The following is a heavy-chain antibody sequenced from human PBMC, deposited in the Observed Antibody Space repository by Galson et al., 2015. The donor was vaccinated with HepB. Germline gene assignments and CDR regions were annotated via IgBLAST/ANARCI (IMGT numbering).Heavy chain of an antibody. J-gene: IGHJ4*02. CDR2: IKSKTDGGTT. D-gene: IGHD3-22*01. Sequence: SLRLSCAASGFTFSNAWMSWVRQAPGKGLEWVGRIKSKTDGGTTDYAAPVKGRFTISRDDSKNTLYLQMNSLKTEDTAVYYCTTETYYYDSSGDWQFDYWGQGTLVTVSS. CDR1: GFTFSNAW. V-gene: IGHV3-15*01. CDR3: TTETYYYDSSGDWQFDY.